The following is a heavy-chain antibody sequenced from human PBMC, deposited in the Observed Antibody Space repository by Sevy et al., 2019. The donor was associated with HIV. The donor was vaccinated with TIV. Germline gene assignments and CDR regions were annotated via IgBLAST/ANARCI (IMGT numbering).Heavy chain of an antibody. CDR2: ISGHGGST. D-gene: IGHD3-3*01. CDR1: GFSFGSYS. J-gene: IGHJ4*02. CDR3: AGGFWSGFDY. Sequence: GGSLRLSCAASGFSFGSYSMNWVRQAPGKGLEWVSTISGHGGSTYYADSVKGRFTISRDNSNNMLDLEMNSLRAEDTAVYYCAGGFWSGFDYWGQGTLVTVSS. V-gene: IGHV3-23*01.